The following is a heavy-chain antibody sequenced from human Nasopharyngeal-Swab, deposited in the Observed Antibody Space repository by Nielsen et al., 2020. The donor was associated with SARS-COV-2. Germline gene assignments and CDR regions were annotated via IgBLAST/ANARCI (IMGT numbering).Heavy chain of an antibody. V-gene: IGHV4-59*01. CDR3: ARGHVLRFLEWLGAAWFDP. D-gene: IGHD3-3*01. Sequence: SETLSLTCTVSGGSIISYYWSWIRQPPGKGLEWIGYIYYSGSTNYNPSLKSRVTISVDTSKNQFSLKLSSVTAADTAVYYCARGHVLRFLEWLGAAWFDPWGQGTLVTVSS. CDR2: IYYSGST. J-gene: IGHJ5*02. CDR1: GGSIISYY.